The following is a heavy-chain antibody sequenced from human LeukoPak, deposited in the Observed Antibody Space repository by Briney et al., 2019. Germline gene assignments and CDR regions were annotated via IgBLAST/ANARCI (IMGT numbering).Heavy chain of an antibody. CDR3: ARGSSYGSGSYYNPPTFDY. Sequence: ASVKVSCKASGYTFTSYGISWVRQAPGQGLEWMGWISAYNGNTNYAQKLQGRVTMTTDTSTSTAYMELRSLRSDDTAVYYCARGSSYGSGSYYNPPTFDYWGQGTLVTVSS. CDR2: ISAYNGNT. V-gene: IGHV1-18*01. D-gene: IGHD3-10*01. J-gene: IGHJ4*02. CDR1: GYTFTSYG.